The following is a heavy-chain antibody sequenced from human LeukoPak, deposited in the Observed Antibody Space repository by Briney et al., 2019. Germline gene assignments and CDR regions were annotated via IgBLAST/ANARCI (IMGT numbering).Heavy chain of an antibody. CDR2: IYSGGST. J-gene: IGHJ4*02. D-gene: IGHD3-22*01. CDR1: GFTVSSNY. V-gene: IGHV3-53*01. Sequence: GGSLRLSCAASGFTVSSNYMSWVCQAPGKGLEWVSVIYSGGSTYYADSVKGRFTISRDNSKNTLYLQMNSLRAEDTAVYYCAKAITMIVVVITPFDYWGQGTLVTVSS. CDR3: AKAITMIVVVITPFDY.